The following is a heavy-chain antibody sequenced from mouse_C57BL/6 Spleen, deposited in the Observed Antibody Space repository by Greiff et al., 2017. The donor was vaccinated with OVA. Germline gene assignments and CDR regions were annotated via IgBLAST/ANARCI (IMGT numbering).Heavy chain of an antibody. J-gene: IGHJ2*01. CDR3: ARISLYDGYDY. Sequence: EVQLQESGPVLVKPGASVKMSCKASGYTFTDYYMNWVKQSHGKSLEWIGVINPYNGGTSYNQKFKGKATLTVYKSSSTAYMELNSLTSEDSAVYSCARISLYDGYDYWGQGTTLTVSS. CDR1: GYTFTDYY. CDR2: INPYNGGT. V-gene: IGHV1-19*01. D-gene: IGHD2-3*01.